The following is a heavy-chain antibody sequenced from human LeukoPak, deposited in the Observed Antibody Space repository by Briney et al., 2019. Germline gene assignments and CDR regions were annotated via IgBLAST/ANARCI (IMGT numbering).Heavy chain of an antibody. D-gene: IGHD2-2*01. CDR3: ARSCTSTSCYLTDAFDI. CDR2: IYPGDSDT. V-gene: IGHV5-51*01. CDR1: GYSFTTYW. J-gene: IGHJ3*02. Sequence: GESLKISCKGSGYSFTTYWIGWVRQMPGKGLEWMGIIYPGDSDTKYSPSFQGQVTISADKSISTAYLQRSSLKASDTAMYYCARSCTSTSCYLTDAFDIWGQGTMVTVSS.